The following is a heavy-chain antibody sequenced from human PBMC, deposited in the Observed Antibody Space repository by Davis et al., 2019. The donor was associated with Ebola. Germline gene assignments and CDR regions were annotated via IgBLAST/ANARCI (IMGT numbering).Heavy chain of an antibody. J-gene: IGHJ4*02. CDR3: AKGNRVTYQYDSGDDY. V-gene: IGHV3-23*01. Sequence: GGSLRLSCAASGFTFSSYEMNWVRQAPGKGLEWVSYISGSGDNTYYADSVKGRFTISRDNSKSTLYLQMTSLRADDTAVYYCAKGNRVTYQYDSGDDYWGQGTLVAVSS. D-gene: IGHD3-22*01. CDR1: GFTFSSYE. CDR2: ISGSGDNT.